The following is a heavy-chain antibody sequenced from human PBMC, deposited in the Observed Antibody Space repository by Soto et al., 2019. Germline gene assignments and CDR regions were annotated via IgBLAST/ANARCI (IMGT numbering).Heavy chain of an antibody. CDR2: IRSKAYGGTT. Sequence: GGSLRLSCTASGFTFGDYAMSWFRQAPGKGLEWVGFIRSKAYGGTTEYAASVKGRFTISRDDSKSIAYLQMNSLKTEDTAVYYCTRESKYSSGWYDWDDAFDIWGQGTMVTVSS. CDR3: TRESKYSSGWYDWDDAFDI. V-gene: IGHV3-49*03. CDR1: GFTFGDYA. J-gene: IGHJ3*02. D-gene: IGHD6-19*01.